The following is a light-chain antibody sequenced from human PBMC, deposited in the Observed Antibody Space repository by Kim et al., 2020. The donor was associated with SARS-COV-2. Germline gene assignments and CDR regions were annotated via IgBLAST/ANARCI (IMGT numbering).Light chain of an antibody. V-gene: IGLV3-19*01. Sequence: ALGQKVRITCQGDSLRSYYASWYQQKPGQAPVLVIYGKNNRPSGIPDRFSGSSSGNTASLTITGAQAEEEADYYCNSRDSSGNHWVFGGGTQLTVL. CDR3: NSRDSSGNHWV. CDR2: GKN. CDR1: SLRSYY. J-gene: IGLJ3*02.